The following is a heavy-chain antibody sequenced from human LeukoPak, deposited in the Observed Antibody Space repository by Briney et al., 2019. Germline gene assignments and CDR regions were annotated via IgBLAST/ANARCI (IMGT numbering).Heavy chain of an antibody. J-gene: IGHJ3*02. CDR2: IKGDDSRR. D-gene: IGHD2-2*01. V-gene: IGHV3-7*03. Sequence: GGSLRLSCAASGFTFSTHWMVWVRQSPGKNPEWVANIKGDDSRRNYVDSVKGRFTISRDNAKNSLYLQLSSLRAEDTAVYYCARDPSPCSNNICYDVFDIWGQGTMVIVSS. CDR3: ARDPSPCSNNICYDVFDI. CDR1: GFTFSTHW.